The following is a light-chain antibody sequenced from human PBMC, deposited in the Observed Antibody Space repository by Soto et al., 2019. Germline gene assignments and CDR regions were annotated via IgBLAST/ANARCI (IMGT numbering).Light chain of an antibody. V-gene: IGKV3-15*01. CDR2: GAS. CDR3: QKYNKWPWK. CDR1: QIVSSSY. Sequence: EIVFTHSPFTLSLSPVERATLSFMASQIVSSSYLAWYQQKPGQAPRLLISGASTGATGVPATFSGSGSGTEFTLTINSLQSEDFAIYYCQKYNKWPWKFGQGTKVDIK. J-gene: IGKJ1*01.